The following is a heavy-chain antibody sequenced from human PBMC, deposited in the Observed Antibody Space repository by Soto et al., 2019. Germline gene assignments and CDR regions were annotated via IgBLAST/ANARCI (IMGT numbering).Heavy chain of an antibody. Sequence: GASVKVSCKASGYTFTAYYIHWVRQAPGQGFEWMGWINPNSGGTRYAQKFQGWVTMTRDTSISTAYMELSRLTSADTAVYYCARVRGSNWYYAFDIWGQGTTVNVSS. CDR3: ARVRGSNWYYAFDI. J-gene: IGHJ3*02. D-gene: IGHD6-13*01. V-gene: IGHV1-2*04. CDR1: GYTFTAYY. CDR2: INPNSGGT.